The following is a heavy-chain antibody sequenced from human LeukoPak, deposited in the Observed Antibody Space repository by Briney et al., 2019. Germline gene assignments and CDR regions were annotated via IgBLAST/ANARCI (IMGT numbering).Heavy chain of an antibody. J-gene: IGHJ4*02. V-gene: IGHV1-2*02. D-gene: IGHD3-22*01. Sequence: SSVKVSCKASGYSFTGYCIHWVRQAPGQGLEWMGCIDPNSGDIKYAQKFQGKVSMPRDTSNRTAYMELSRLRSDDTAVYLYARSGSTGYSLYYWGQGTLVTVSS. CDR2: IDPNSGDI. CDR1: GYSFTGYC. CDR3: ARSGSTGYSLYY.